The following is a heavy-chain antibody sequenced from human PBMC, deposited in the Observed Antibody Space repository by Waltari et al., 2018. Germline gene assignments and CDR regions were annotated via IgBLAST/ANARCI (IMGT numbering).Heavy chain of an antibody. CDR3: ARGGVGSTAGFDY. V-gene: IGHV6-1*01. D-gene: IGHD1-26*01. CDR1: GDSVSSNSAA. Sequence: QVQLQQSGPGLVKPSQTLSLTCAISGDSVSSNSAAWNWIRQSPSRGLEWLGRTYYRAKWYNEYAVSWKSRININPDRSKNQFSLQLNSVTPEDTAVYYCARGGVGSTAGFDYWGQETLVTVSS. CDR2: TYYRAKWYN. J-gene: IGHJ4*02.